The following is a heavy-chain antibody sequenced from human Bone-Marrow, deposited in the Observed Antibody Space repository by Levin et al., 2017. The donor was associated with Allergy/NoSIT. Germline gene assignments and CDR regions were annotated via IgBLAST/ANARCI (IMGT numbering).Heavy chain of an antibody. Sequence: SETLSLTCTVSGGSISSSSYYWGWIRQPPGKGLEWIGSIYYSGSTYYNPSLKSRVTISVDTSKNQFSLKLSSVTAADTAVYYCARHWLDYYDSSGYYYQEGFDPWGQGTLVTVSS. V-gene: IGHV4-39*01. D-gene: IGHD3-22*01. CDR3: ARHWLDYYDSSGYYYQEGFDP. J-gene: IGHJ5*02. CDR1: GGSISSSSYY. CDR2: IYYSGST.